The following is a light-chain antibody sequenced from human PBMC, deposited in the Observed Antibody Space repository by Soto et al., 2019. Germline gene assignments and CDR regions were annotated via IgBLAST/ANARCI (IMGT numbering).Light chain of an antibody. CDR2: DVS. CDR1: ISDVGGYNY. V-gene: IGLV2-14*03. CDR3: SSYSTTSTLV. Sequence: QSVLTQPASVSGSPGQSITISCTGAISDVGGYNYVSWYQHHPGKSPQLMIYDVSNRPSGVSNRFSGSKSGNTASLTISGLQAEDEADYYCSSYSTTSTLVFGTGTKGHR. J-gene: IGLJ1*01.